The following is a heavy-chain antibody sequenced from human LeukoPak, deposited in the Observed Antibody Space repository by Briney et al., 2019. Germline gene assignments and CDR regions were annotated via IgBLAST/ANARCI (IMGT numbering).Heavy chain of an antibody. Sequence: GGSLRLSCAASGFTFSSYGMHWVRQAPGKGLEWVAFIRYDGSNKYYADSVEGRFTISRDNSKNTLYLQMNSLRAEDTAVYYCARLPGFGESCWGQGTLVTVSS. J-gene: IGHJ4*02. CDR2: IRYDGSNK. CDR1: GFTFSSYG. V-gene: IGHV3-30*02. D-gene: IGHD3-10*01. CDR3: ARLPGFGESC.